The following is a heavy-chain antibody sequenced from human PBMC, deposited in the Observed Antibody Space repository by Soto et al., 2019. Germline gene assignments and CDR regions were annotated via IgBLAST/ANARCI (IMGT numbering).Heavy chain of an antibody. CDR1: GYTFITYG. Sequence: QVQLVQSGAEVKKPGASVKVSCKASGYTFITYGVSWVRQAPGQGLDWLGWISTYNGNTRYAERLQGRVTMTTDTTKNTAYMELRNLRSDDTAVYYCARGPTDYYDNSANYFLDYWGQGKLITLSS. CDR3: ARGPTDYYDNSANYFLDY. D-gene: IGHD3-22*01. CDR2: ISTYNGNT. J-gene: IGHJ4*02. V-gene: IGHV1-18*01.